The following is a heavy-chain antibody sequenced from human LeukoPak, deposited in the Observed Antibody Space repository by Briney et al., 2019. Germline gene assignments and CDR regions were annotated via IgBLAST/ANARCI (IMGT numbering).Heavy chain of an antibody. CDR2: VNHSGST. CDR3: ARGRYYDILTGYYPFDY. D-gene: IGHD3-9*01. V-gene: IGHV4-34*01. CDR1: GGSFSGYY. Sequence: SETLSLTCAVYGGSFSGYYWSWIRQLPGKGLEWIGEVNHSGSTNYNPSLKSRVTISVDTSKNQFSLKLSSVTAADTAVYYCARGRYYDILTGYYPFDYWGQGTLVTVSS. J-gene: IGHJ4*02.